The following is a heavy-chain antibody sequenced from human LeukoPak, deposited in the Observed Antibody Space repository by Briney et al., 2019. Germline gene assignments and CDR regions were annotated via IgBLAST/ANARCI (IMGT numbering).Heavy chain of an antibody. D-gene: IGHD1-26*01. CDR3: ARGIKGLVGADHFDC. V-gene: IGHV4-34*01. CDR2: INHSGST. Sequence: SETLSLTCAVYGGSFSGYYWSWIRQPPGKGLEWIGEINHSGSTNYNPSLKSRVTISVDTSKNQFSLKLSSVTAADTAVYYCARGIKGLVGADHFDCWGQGTLVTVSS. CDR1: GGSFSGYY. J-gene: IGHJ4*02.